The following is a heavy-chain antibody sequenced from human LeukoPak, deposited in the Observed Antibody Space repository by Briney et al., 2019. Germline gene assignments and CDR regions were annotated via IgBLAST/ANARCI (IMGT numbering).Heavy chain of an antibody. CDR1: GGSFSGYY. J-gene: IGHJ6*02. CDR3: ARELFYYYYGMDV. CDR2: INHSGST. V-gene: IGHV4-34*01. Sequence: TSETPSLTCAVYGGSFSGYYWSWIRQPPGKGLEWIGEINHSGSTNYNPSLKSRVTMSVDTSKNQFSLKLSSVTAADTAVYYCARELFYYYYGMDVWGQGTTVTVSS. D-gene: IGHD1-1*01.